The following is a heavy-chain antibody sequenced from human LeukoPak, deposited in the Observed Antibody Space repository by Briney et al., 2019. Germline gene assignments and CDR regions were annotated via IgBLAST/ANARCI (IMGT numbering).Heavy chain of an antibody. D-gene: IGHD2-15*01. V-gene: IGHV3-7*03. CDR2: IKQDGTDK. CDR1: GFTFSNFW. Sequence: GGSLRLSCAASGFTFSNFWMSWVRQAPGKGLEWVANIKQDGTDKQYVDSVKGRFTISRDNAENSLYLQINSLRAEDTAVYYCARFSRGDVVGIWGQGTLVTVSS. J-gene: IGHJ4*02. CDR3: ARFSRGDVVGI.